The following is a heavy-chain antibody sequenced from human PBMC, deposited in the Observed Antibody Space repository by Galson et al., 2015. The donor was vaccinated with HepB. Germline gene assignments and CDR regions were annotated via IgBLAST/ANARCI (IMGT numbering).Heavy chain of an antibody. V-gene: IGHV3-66*01. CDR2: IYSGGST. CDR3: ARAILSLRIAVAGPVYGMDV. D-gene: IGHD6-19*01. CDR1: GFTVSSNY. J-gene: IGHJ6*02. Sequence: SLRLSCAASGFTVSSNYMSWVRQAPGKGLEWVSVIYSGGSTYYADSVKGRFTIYRDKSKNTLYLQMNSLRAEDTAAYYCARAILSLRIAVAGPVYGMDVWGQGTTVTVSS.